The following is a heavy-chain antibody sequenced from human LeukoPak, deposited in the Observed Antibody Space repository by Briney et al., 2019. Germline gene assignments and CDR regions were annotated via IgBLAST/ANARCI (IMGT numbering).Heavy chain of an antibody. CDR2: ISRSGDNT. CDR3: ARDQYSSFDY. Sequence: GGSLRLSCAASGFTFSSYAMTWVRQAPGKGLEWVSAISRSGDNTYYADSVKGRFTISRDNAKNSLYLQMNSLRAEDTAVYYCARDQYSSFDYWGQGTLVTVSS. D-gene: IGHD2-21*01. CDR1: GFTFSSYA. V-gene: IGHV3-23*01. J-gene: IGHJ4*02.